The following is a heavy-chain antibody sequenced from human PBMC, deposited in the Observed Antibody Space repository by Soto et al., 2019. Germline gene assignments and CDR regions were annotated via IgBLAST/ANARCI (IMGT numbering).Heavy chain of an antibody. CDR3: ARPEYSSSSYGMDV. V-gene: IGHV3-48*02. CDR2: ISSSSSTI. J-gene: IGHJ6*02. CDR1: GFTFSSYS. D-gene: IGHD6-6*01. Sequence: EVQLVESGGGLVQPGGSLRLSCAASGFTFSSYSMNWVRQAPGKVLEWVSYISSSSSTIYYADSVKGRFTISRDNATNSLYLQMNSLRDEDTAVYYCARPEYSSSSYGMDVWGQGTTVTVSS.